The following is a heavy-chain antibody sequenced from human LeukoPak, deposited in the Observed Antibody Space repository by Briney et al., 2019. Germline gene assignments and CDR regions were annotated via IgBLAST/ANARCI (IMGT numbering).Heavy chain of an antibody. Sequence: SETLSLTCTVSGGSINSYYWNWIRQPPGKGLEWIGYIYYSGSTNYNPSLKSRVTISVDTSKNQFSLRLSSVTAADTAVYYCAREPVDNSGYYYPGGFFDYWGQGTLVTVSS. J-gene: IGHJ4*02. CDR1: GGSINSYY. V-gene: IGHV4-59*01. CDR3: AREPVDNSGYYYPGGFFDY. CDR2: IYYSGST. D-gene: IGHD3-22*01.